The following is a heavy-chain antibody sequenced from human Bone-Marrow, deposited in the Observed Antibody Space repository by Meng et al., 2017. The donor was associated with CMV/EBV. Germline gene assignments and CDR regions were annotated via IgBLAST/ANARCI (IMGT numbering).Heavy chain of an antibody. CDR1: GFNFSNYG. Sequence: GESLKISCAAAGFNFSNYGIHWVRQAPGKGLEWVAIIWYDGSHRYYADSVQGRFTISRDNSKNTVHLQMNSLRAEDTAVYYCARSRWELRHDAFDIWGQRTMVTVSS. CDR2: IWYDGSHR. CDR3: ARSRWELRHDAFDI. V-gene: IGHV3-33*01. D-gene: IGHD1-26*01. J-gene: IGHJ3*02.